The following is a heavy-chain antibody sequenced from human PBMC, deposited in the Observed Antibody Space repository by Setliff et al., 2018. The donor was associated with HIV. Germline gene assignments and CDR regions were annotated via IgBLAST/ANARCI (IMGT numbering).Heavy chain of an antibody. CDR1: GYAFNNYG. D-gene: IGHD3-10*01. Sequence: ASVKVSCKASGYAFNNYGVMWVRQAPGQGLEWMGWISGYGNRKYAQKFEGRLTVTTDTSTSTAYMELRTLRSDDTAVYFCASGRGIYGSGALEAYDIWGQGTMVTVSS. J-gene: IGHJ3*02. CDR3: ASGRGIYGSGALEAYDI. CDR2: ISGYGNR. V-gene: IGHV1-18*01.